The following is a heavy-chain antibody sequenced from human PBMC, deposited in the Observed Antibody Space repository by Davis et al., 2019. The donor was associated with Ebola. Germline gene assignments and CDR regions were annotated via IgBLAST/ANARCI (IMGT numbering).Heavy chain of an antibody. Sequence: GESLKISCAASGFTFSSYAMSWVRQAPGKGLEWVSAISGSGGSTYYADSVKGRFTISRDNSKNTLYLQMNSLRAEDTAVYYCTSRGIAVAGTDYWGQGTLVTVSS. J-gene: IGHJ4*02. CDR2: ISGSGGST. D-gene: IGHD6-19*01. V-gene: IGHV3-23*01. CDR1: GFTFSSYA. CDR3: TSRGIAVAGTDY.